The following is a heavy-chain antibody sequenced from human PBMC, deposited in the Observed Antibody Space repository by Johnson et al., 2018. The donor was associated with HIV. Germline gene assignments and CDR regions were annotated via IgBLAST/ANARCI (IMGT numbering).Heavy chain of an antibody. J-gene: IGHJ3*02. Sequence: VQLVESGGALVQPGGSLRLSCVASGFTFSSFWLSWVRQAPGKGLEWVANKNLAGSENDYVDSVKGRFTISRDNAKNSVYLLMNSLGAEDTAFYYCARAHLIFPKNAFDIWGQGTMVTVSS. CDR1: GFTFSSFW. V-gene: IGHV3-7*01. CDR3: ARAHLIFPKNAFDI. CDR2: KNLAGSEN. D-gene: IGHD3-3*02.